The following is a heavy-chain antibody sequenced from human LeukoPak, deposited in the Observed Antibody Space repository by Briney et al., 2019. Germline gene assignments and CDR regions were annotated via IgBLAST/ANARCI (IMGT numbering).Heavy chain of an antibody. D-gene: IGHD6-19*01. CDR2: INSDGSST. J-gene: IGHJ3*02. V-gene: IGHV3-74*01. CDR3: AKEGPRSSGWPRVDAFDI. CDR1: GFTFSSYW. Sequence: GGSLRLSCAASGFTFSSYWMHWVRQAPGKGLVWVSRINSDGSSTSYADSVKGRFTISRDNAKNTLYLQMNSLRAEDTAVYYCAKEGPRSSGWPRVDAFDIWGQGTMVTVSS.